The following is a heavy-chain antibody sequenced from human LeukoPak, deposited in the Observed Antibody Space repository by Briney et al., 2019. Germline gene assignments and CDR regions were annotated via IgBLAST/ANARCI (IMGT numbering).Heavy chain of an antibody. CDR1: GDSISGYY. J-gene: IGHJ4*02. CDR3: ARAIYSYGQRFDY. Sequence: SETLSLTCTVSGDSISGYYWNWIRQPPGKGLEWIGYIYYSGSTNYNPSLKSRVTISVDTSKNQFSLKLSSVTAADTAVYYCARAIYSYGQRFDYWGQGTLVTVSS. V-gene: IGHV4-59*08. D-gene: IGHD5-18*01. CDR2: IYYSGST.